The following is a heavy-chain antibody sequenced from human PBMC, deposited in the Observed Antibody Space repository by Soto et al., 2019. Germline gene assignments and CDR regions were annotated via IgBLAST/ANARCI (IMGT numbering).Heavy chain of an antibody. J-gene: IGHJ4*02. CDR3: ARVALGGYYQYYFDY. CDR2: INPNSGGT. Sequence: ASVKVSCKASGYTFTGYYMHWVRQAPGQGLEWMGWINPNSGGTNYAQKFQGRVTMTRDTSISTAYMELSRLRSDDTAVYYCARVALGGYYQYYFDYWGQGTLVTVSS. CDR1: GYTFTGYY. V-gene: IGHV1-2*02. D-gene: IGHD3-22*01.